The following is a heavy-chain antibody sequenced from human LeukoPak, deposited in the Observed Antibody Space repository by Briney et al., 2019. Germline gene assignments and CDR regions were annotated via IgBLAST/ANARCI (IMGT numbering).Heavy chain of an antibody. D-gene: IGHD1-1*01. CDR3: ARARTGTTGFDP. CDR1: GYTFSDYY. Sequence: ASVKVSCKASGYTFSDYYMHWVRQAPGQGLEWMGWINPDSGGTKYAQKFQDRVTMTRDTSISTAYMELSRLRSDDTAVYYCARARTGTTGFDPWGQGTLVTVSS. CDR2: INPDSGGT. J-gene: IGHJ5*02. V-gene: IGHV1-2*02.